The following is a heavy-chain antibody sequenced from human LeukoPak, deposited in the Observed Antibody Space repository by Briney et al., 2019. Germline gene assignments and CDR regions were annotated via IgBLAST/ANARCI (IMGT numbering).Heavy chain of an antibody. Sequence: SETLSHTCTVSGGSISRSSSYYWGWIRQPPGKGLEWIGSIYYSGSTYYNPSLKSRVTISVDTSKNQFSLKLSSVTAADTAVYYCARLRSGYHDYWGQGTLVTVSS. CDR1: GGSISRSSSYY. D-gene: IGHD3-3*01. CDR2: IYYSGST. V-gene: IGHV4-39*01. CDR3: ARLRSGYHDY. J-gene: IGHJ4*02.